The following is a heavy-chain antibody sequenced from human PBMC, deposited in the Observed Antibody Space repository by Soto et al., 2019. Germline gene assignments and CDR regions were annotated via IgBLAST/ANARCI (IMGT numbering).Heavy chain of an antibody. CDR1: GGTFSNYG. J-gene: IGHJ3*02. Sequence: SVKVSCKASGGTFSNYGISWVRQAPGQGLEWMGGIIPTFGSTKYAQKFQGRVTITADESTSTAYMELSSLRSEDTAMYYCARGRLIYYYDSSGYYYDVDIWGQGTMVTVSS. CDR2: IIPTFGST. CDR3: ARGRLIYYYDSSGYYYDVDI. V-gene: IGHV1-69*13. D-gene: IGHD3-22*01.